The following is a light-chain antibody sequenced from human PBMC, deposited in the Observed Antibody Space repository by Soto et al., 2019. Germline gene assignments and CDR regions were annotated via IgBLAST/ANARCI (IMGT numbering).Light chain of an antibody. CDR2: GVH. CDR1: SNDIGTYDD. J-gene: IGLJ1*01. V-gene: IGLV2-14*01. Sequence: QSVLTQPISVSGSPGQSITISCTGNSNDIGTYDDVCWYQQHPGKAPRLLIHGVHNRSPGISGRFSASKSGLTASLTISGLKSEDEADYYCTACSANRVYLFGHGTKLTVL. CDR3: TACSANRVYL.